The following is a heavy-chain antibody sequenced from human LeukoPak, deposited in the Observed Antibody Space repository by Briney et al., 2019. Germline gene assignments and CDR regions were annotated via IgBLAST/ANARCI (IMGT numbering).Heavy chain of an antibody. CDR1: GGSISSGGYY. D-gene: IGHD2-2*03. Sequence: SETLSLTCTVSGGSISSGGYYCSWIRQHPGKGLEWIGYIYYSGSTYYNPSLKSRVTISVDTSKNQFSLKLSSVTAADTAVYYCARLDIVVVPDARVAGAFDIWGQGTMVTVSS. J-gene: IGHJ3*02. V-gene: IGHV4-31*03. CDR2: IYYSGST. CDR3: ARLDIVVVPDARVAGAFDI.